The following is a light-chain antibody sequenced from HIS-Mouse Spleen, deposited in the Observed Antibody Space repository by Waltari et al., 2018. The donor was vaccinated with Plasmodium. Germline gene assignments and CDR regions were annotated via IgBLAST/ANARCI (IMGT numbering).Light chain of an antibody. CDR1: KSISSY. CDR2: AAS. CDR3: QQNYNTWT. V-gene: IGKV1-39*01. J-gene: IGKJ1*01. Sequence: DIQMTQSPSSLSASVGDRVTITCRASKSISSYLNWNQQKPGKAPKLMIYAASSLQSGGPSRFSGSGSGTDFTLTISSLQPEDFATYYCQQNYNTWTFGQGTKVEIK.